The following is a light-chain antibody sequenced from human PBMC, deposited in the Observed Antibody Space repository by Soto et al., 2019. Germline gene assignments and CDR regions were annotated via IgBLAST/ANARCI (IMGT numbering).Light chain of an antibody. CDR1: QGISNS. CDR3: LQYNSYPLT. Sequence: DIQMTQSPSAMSASLGGRVTVTCRASQGISNSLAWFQQKPGKVPQRLIYGASTLQSGAPSRFSGSASGTAFTLTISSLQPEDFATYYCLQYNSYPLTFGGGTKVDIK. J-gene: IGKJ4*01. CDR2: GAS. V-gene: IGKV1-17*03.